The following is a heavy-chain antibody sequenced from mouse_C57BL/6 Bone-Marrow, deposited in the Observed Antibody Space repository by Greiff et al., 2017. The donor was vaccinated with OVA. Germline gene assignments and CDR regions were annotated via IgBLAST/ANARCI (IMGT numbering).Heavy chain of an antibody. Sequence: EVKVVESGGGLVQPKGSLKLSCAASGFTFNTYAMHWVRQAPGKGLEWVARIRSKSSNYATYYADSVKDRFTISRDDSQSMLYLQMNNLKTEDTAMYHCVRAIERYGSSYWYFDVWGTGTTVTVSS. V-gene: IGHV10-3*01. CDR1: GFTFNTYA. D-gene: IGHD1-1*01. CDR3: VRAIERYGSSYWYFDV. CDR2: IRSKSSNYAT. J-gene: IGHJ1*03.